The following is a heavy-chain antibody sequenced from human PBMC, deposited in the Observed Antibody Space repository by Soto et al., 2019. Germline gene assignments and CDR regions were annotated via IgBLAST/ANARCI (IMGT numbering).Heavy chain of an antibody. CDR3: ARDIAFDIDY. Sequence: QVHLLQSGAEVQKPGASVKVSCKTSGYTFNDFGITWVRQAPGLGLEWLGWIYSKAGKMNFAPNFQNRVIMTTDTSTSTAFMELTSLTFDDSAIYFCARDIAFDIDYWGQGTLVTVS. D-gene: IGHD2-15*01. V-gene: IGHV1-18*01. CDR1: GYTFNDFG. CDR2: IYSKAGKM. J-gene: IGHJ4*02.